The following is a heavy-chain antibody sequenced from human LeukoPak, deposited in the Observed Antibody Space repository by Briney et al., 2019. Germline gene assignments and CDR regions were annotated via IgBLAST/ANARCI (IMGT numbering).Heavy chain of an antibody. CDR1: GGTFSSYA. CDR3: ARELRNDFWSGYFVY. D-gene: IGHD3-3*01. CDR2: IIPSFGTA. Sequence: SVKVSCKASGGTFSSYAISWVRQAPGQGLEWMGGIIPSFGTANYAQKFQGRVTITADESTSTAYMELSSLRSEDTAVYYCARELRNDFWSGYFVYWGQGTLVTVSS. V-gene: IGHV1-69*13. J-gene: IGHJ4*02.